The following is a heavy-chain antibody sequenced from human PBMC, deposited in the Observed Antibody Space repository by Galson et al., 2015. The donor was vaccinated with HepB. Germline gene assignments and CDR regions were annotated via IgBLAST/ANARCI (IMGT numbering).Heavy chain of an antibody. CDR2: ISDRGGST. J-gene: IGHJ5*02. V-gene: IGHV3-23*01. CDR1: GFTFSSNA. Sequence: SLRLSCAASGFTFSSNAMTWVRQAPGKGLEWVSSISDRGGSTYYADTVTGRFTISRDNSKNTLYLQMNSLRVEDTAVYYCAKDQRSSRASRYDWFDPWGQGPRSPSLQ. D-gene: IGHD6-25*01. CDR3: AKDQRSSRASRYDWFDP.